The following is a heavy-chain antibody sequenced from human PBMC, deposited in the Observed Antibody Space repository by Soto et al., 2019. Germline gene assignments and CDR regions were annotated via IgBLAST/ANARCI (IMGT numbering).Heavy chain of an antibody. D-gene: IGHD6-13*01. V-gene: IGHV3-23*01. J-gene: IGHJ6*02. CDR1: GFTFSSYA. CDR2: ISGSGGST. Sequence: PGGSLRLSCAASGFTFSSYAMSWVRQAPGKGLEWVSAISGSGGSTYYADSVKGRFTISRDNSKNTLYLQMNSLRAEDTAVYDCAKDMKQLASYYYYGMDVWGQGTTVTVSS. CDR3: AKDMKQLASYYYYGMDV.